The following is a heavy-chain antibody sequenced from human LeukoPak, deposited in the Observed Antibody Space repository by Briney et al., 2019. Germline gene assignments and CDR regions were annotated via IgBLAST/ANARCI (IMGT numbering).Heavy chain of an antibody. V-gene: IGHV3-21*06. Sequence: KSGGSLRLSCAASGFTFSRYSMNWVRQAPGKGLEWFSSISTVSRYIYYADSVKGRFTISRDNAKSLLYLQMNNLRAEDTAVYYCARVIEDSGSYFCDYWGQGTLVTVSS. J-gene: IGHJ4*02. CDR2: ISTVSRYI. CDR3: ARVIEDSGSYFCDY. D-gene: IGHD1-26*01. CDR1: GFTFSRYS.